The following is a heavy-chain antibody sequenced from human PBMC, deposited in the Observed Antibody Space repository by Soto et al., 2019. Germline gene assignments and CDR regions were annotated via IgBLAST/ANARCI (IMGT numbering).Heavy chain of an antibody. J-gene: IGHJ6*02. CDR1: GFSLTSPGMC. CDR2: IERDDDDK. Sequence: SGPTRVNPTETLTLTCTFSGFSLTSPGMCVSWIRQPPGKALEWLALIERDDDDKYYSTSLKTRLTISKDTRKNQVVLTMANMDPADTGTYYCARSIRGPRRFNGMDVWGQGTTVKSP. D-gene: IGHD1-20*01. V-gene: IGHV2-70*13. CDR3: ARSIRGPRRFNGMDV.